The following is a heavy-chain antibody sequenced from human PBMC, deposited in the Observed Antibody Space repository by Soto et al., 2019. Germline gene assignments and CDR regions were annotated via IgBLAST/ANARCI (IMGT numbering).Heavy chain of an antibody. CDR3: AKDLEPMVRGVSQYFGNDY. J-gene: IGHJ4*02. V-gene: IGHV3-30*18. CDR2: ISYDGSNK. CDR1: GFTFSTYG. D-gene: IGHD3-10*01. Sequence: QVQLVESGGGVVQPGRSLRLSCAASGFTFSTYGMHWVRQAPGKGLEWVAVISYDGSNKYYADSVKGRFTISRDNSKNTLYLQVNSLRAEDTAVYYCAKDLEPMVRGVSQYFGNDYWGQGTLVTVSS.